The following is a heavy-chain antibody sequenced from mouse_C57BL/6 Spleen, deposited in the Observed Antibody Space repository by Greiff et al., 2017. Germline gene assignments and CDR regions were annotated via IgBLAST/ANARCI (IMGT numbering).Heavy chain of an antibody. D-gene: IGHD3-2*02. CDR1: GYTFTSYW. V-gene: IGHV1-53*01. J-gene: IGHJ2*01. CDR2: VNPSNGGT. CDR3: ARGTQATYFDY. Sequence: QVQLQQPGTELVKPGASVKLSCKASGYTFTSYWMHWVKQRPGQGLEWIGNVNPSNGGTNYNEKFKSKATLTVDKSSSTAYMQRSSLTSEDSAVYYCARGTQATYFDYWGQGTTLTVSS.